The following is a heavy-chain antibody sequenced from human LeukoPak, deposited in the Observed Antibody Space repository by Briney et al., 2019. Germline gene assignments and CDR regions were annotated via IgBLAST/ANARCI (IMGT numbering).Heavy chain of an antibody. CDR3: TRGYYYDSSDFDY. V-gene: IGHV3-53*01. D-gene: IGHD3-22*01. CDR2: IHSDGST. J-gene: IGHJ4*02. Sequence: GGSLRLSCAASGFIVSNTYMTWVRQAPGKGLEWVSVIHSDGSTYYADSVKGRFTISRDDSKNTAYLQMNSLKTEDTAVYYCTRGYYYDSSDFDYWGQGTLVTVSS. CDR1: GFIVSNTY.